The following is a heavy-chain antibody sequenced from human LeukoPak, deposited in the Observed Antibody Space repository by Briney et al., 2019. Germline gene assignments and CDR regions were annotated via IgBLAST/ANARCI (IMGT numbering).Heavy chain of an antibody. Sequence: GGSLRLSCAASGLTFSSFWMSWVRQASGNGLVWVANIKEDGSEKNYMDSVKGRFTISRDNAKKLVYLQMNSLRAEDTALYYCARDQSGSGRYYWGQGTLVTVSS. CDR2: IKEDGSEK. J-gene: IGHJ4*02. D-gene: IGHD6-19*01. V-gene: IGHV3-7*04. CDR3: ARDQSGSGRYY. CDR1: GLTFSSFW.